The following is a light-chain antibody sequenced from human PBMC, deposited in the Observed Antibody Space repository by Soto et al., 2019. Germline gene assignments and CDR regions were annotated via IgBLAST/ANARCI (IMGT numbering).Light chain of an antibody. CDR1: QSVSSY. Sequence: EIVLTQSPATLSLSPGERATLSCRASQSVSSYLAWYQQKPGQAPRLLIYDASNRATGIPARFSGSGSGTDFTRTISSLEPEDFAVYYCQQLSNWPPDPFGQGTKLEIK. J-gene: IGKJ2*01. V-gene: IGKV3-11*01. CDR2: DAS. CDR3: QQLSNWPPDP.